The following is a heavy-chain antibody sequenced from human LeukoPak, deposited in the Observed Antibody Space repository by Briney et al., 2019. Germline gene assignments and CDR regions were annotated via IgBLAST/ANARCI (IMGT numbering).Heavy chain of an antibody. CDR3: AILGGGMAY. CDR2: ISGSGDRT. CDR1: GFTFSNHA. V-gene: IGHV3-23*01. Sequence: GSLRLSCAASGFTFSNHAMNWVRQAPGKGLEWVSGISGSGDRTYYADFVKGRVTISRDNSRNTLYLQMSSLRADDTAVYYCAILGGGMAYWGQGTLVAVSS. D-gene: IGHD3-16*01. J-gene: IGHJ4*02.